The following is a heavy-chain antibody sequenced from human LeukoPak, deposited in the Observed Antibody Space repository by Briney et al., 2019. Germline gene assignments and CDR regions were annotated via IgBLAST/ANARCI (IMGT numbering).Heavy chain of an antibody. D-gene: IGHD3-10*01. CDR1: GYRFTSYW. CDR2: VYPGDSDS. V-gene: IGHV5-51*01. J-gene: IGHJ6*04. CDR3: ARQPYGSWSYGMDV. Sequence: KAGESLKISCTGSGYRFTSYWIGWVRQMPGKGLEWMGIVYPGDSDSRYSPSFQGQVTISADKSHSTAYLQWSSLKASDTAIYYCARQPYGSWSYGMDVWGKGTTVTVSS.